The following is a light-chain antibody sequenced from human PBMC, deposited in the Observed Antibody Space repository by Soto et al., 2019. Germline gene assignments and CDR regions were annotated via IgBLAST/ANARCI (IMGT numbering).Light chain of an antibody. V-gene: IGKV3-15*01. CDR1: QSVTSN. CDR2: GAS. CDR3: QQYDNWPRT. J-gene: IGKJ1*01. Sequence: EILMTQSPATLSVSPGERATLSCRASQSVTSNLAWYQQKPGQAPRLVIYGASIRATGIPARFSGSGSGTEFTLTISSLQSEDFAVYYCQQYDNWPRTFSQGTKVEIK.